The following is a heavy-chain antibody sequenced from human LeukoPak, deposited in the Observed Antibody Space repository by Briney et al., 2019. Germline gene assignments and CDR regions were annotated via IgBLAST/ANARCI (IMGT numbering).Heavy chain of an antibody. CDR2: IFYTGGT. CDR1: GASITSSSFY. D-gene: IGHD3-10*01. V-gene: IGHV4-39*07. J-gene: IGHJ4*02. Sequence: SETLSLTCSVSGASITSSSFYWGWIRQSPDKGLEWIGSIFYTGGTYYSPSLKSRVTISVDTSKNQFSLRLSSVTAADTAVYYCANGSGSATFDYWGQGTLVTVSS. CDR3: ANGSGSATFDY.